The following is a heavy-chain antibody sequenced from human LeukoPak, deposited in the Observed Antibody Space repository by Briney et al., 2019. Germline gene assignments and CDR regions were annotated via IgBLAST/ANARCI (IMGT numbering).Heavy chain of an antibody. CDR2: ISGSGGSI. V-gene: IGHV3-23*01. J-gene: IGHJ4*02. Sequence: GGSLRLSCAASGFTFNNYAMNWVRQAPGKGLDWVSGISGSGGSIHYADSVKGRFTISRDNSKNTLYLQMNSLRVEDTAVYYCAEDGGSCGGQGTLVTVSS. CDR3: AEDGGSC. D-gene: IGHD3-16*01. CDR1: GFTFNNYA.